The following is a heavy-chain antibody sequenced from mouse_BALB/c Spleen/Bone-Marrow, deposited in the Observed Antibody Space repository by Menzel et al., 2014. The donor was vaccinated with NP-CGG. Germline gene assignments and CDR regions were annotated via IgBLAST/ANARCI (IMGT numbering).Heavy chain of an antibody. Sequence: SGAELVKPGASVKLSCTASGFNIKDTYMHWVKRRPEQGLEWIGRIDPANGNTKYDPKFQGKATITADTSSNTAYLQLSSLTSEDTAVYYCASYYYGSSGFAYWGQGTLVTVSA. CDR2: IDPANGNT. CDR3: ASYYYGSSGFAY. V-gene: IGHV14-3*02. CDR1: GFNIKDTY. D-gene: IGHD1-1*01. J-gene: IGHJ3*01.